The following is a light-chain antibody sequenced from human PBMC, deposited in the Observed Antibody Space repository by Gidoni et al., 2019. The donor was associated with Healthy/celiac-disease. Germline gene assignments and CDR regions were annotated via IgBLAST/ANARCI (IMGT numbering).Light chain of an antibody. J-gene: IGKJ4*01. V-gene: IGKV4-1*01. CDR3: QQYYSTPLT. CDR2: WAS. CDR1: QSVLYSSNNKNY. Sequence: LGDRATINCKSSQSVLYSSNNKNYLAWYQQKPGQPPKLLIYWASTRESGVPDRFSGSGSGTDFTLTISSLQAEDVAVYYCQQYYSTPLTFGGGTKVEIK.